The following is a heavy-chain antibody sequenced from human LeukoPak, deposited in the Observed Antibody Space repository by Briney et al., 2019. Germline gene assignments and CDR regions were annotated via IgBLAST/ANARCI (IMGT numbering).Heavy chain of an antibody. V-gene: IGHV4-34*01. CDR1: GGPFSGYY. CDR3: ARNYDNWFDP. J-gene: IGHJ5*02. CDR2: INHSGST. Sequence: PSETLSLTCAVYGGPFSGYYWSWIRQPPGKGLEWIGEINHSGSTNYNPSLKSRVTISVDTSKNQFSLKLSSVTAADTAVYYCARNYDNWFDPWGQGTLVTVSS. D-gene: IGHD3-10*01.